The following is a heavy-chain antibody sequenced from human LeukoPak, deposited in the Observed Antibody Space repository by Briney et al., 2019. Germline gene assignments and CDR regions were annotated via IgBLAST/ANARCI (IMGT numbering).Heavy chain of an antibody. V-gene: IGHV3-7*05. J-gene: IGHJ4*02. D-gene: IGHD1-26*01. Sequence: PGGSLRLSCAASGFTFSNAWMSWVRQAPGKGLEWVANIKQDGSEKNYVDSVKGRFIISRDNHKNSLYLQMNSLRAEDTAVYYCARDVGGNLDYWGQGILVTVSS. CDR2: IKQDGSEK. CDR3: ARDVGGNLDY. CDR1: GFTFSNAW.